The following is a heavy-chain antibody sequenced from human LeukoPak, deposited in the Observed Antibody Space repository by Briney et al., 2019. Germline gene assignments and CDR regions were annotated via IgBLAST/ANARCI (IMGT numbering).Heavy chain of an antibody. D-gene: IGHD3-3*01. J-gene: IGHJ6*03. V-gene: IGHV3-48*01. CDR2: ISSSSSTI. CDR1: GFTFSSYS. Sequence: GGSLRLSCAASGFTFSSYSMNWVRQAPGKGLEWVSYISSSSSTIYYADSVKGRFTISRDNAKNSPYLQMNSLRAEDTAVYYCARPPNTIFGFYYYMDVWGKGTTVTVSS. CDR3: ARPPNTIFGFYYYMDV.